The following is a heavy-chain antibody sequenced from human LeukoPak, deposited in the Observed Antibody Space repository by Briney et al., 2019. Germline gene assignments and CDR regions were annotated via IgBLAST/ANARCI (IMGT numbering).Heavy chain of an antibody. V-gene: IGHV4-34*01. D-gene: IGHD5-12*01. CDR2: INHSGST. CDR1: GGSFSGYY. CDR3: AKYSGYDLSAFDI. J-gene: IGHJ3*02. Sequence: SETLSLTCAVYGGSFSGYYWSWIRQPPGKGLEWIGEINHSGSTNYNPSLKSRVTISVDTSKNQFSLKLSSVTAAGTAVYYCAKYSGYDLSAFDIWGQGTMVTVSS.